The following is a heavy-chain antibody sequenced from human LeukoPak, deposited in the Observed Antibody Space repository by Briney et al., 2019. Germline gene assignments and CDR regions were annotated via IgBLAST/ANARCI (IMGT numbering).Heavy chain of an antibody. CDR2: IYYSGST. CDR3: ARHGYCSGGSCYIDAFDI. D-gene: IGHD2-15*01. Sequence: SETLSLTCTVSGGSISSSSYYWGWIRQPRGKGLEWFGSIYYSGSTYYNPSLKSRVTISVDTSKNQFSLKLSSVTAADTAVYYCARHGYCSGGSCYIDAFDIWGQGTMVTVSS. CDR1: GGSISSSSYY. J-gene: IGHJ3*02. V-gene: IGHV4-39*01.